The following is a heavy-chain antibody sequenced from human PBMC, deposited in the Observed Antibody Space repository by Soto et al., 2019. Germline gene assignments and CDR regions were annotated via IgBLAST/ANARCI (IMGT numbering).Heavy chain of an antibody. D-gene: IGHD6-13*01. Sequence: GGSLRLSCAASGFTFSSYSMNWVRQAPGKGLEWVSSISSSSSYIYYADSVKGRFTISRDNAKNSLYLQMNSLRAEDTAVYYCARDFDSSSWYAGFDPWGQGTLVTVSS. V-gene: IGHV3-21*01. CDR3: ARDFDSSSWYAGFDP. CDR2: ISSSSSYI. CDR1: GFTFSSYS. J-gene: IGHJ5*02.